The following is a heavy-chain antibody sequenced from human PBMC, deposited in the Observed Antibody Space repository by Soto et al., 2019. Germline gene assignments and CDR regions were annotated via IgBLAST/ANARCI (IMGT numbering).Heavy chain of an antibody. D-gene: IGHD6-19*01. V-gene: IGHV3-48*02. CDR2: ISSSSSTI. CDR3: ARDSEWLANYYYYGMDG. Sequence: GGSLRLSCAASGFTFSSYSMNWVRQAPGKGLEWVSYISSSSSTIYYADSVKGRFTISRDNAKNSLYLQMNSLRDENTAVYYCARDSEWLANYYYYGMDGWGQGTTVTVSS. J-gene: IGHJ6*02. CDR1: GFTFSSYS.